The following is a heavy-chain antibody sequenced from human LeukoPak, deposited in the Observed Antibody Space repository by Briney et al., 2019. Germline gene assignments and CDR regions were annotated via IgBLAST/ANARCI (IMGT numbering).Heavy chain of an antibody. CDR3: ARDFDQGGADYYFAY. V-gene: IGHV3-30-3*01. Sequence: GRSLRLSCAASGFTFNRYAIHWVRQAPGKGLEWVTVIASDGNDQHYADSVKGRFTISRDNSKNTVFLQMNSLRIEDTAVYYCARDFDQGGADYYFAYWGQGTLVTVSS. D-gene: IGHD3-9*01. CDR2: IASDGNDQ. J-gene: IGHJ4*02. CDR1: GFTFNRYA.